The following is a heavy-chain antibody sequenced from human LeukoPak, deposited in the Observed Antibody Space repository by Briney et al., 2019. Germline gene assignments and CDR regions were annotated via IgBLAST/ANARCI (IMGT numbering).Heavy chain of an antibody. V-gene: IGHV4-34*01. Sequence: SETLSLTCAVYGGSFSGYYWSWIRQPPGKGLEWIGEINHSGSTNYNPSLKSRVTISVDTSKNQFSLELSSVTAADTAVYYCARVGSRVYFATYYYDSSGPETSFDIWGQGTMVTVSS. CDR3: ARVGSRVYFATYYYDSSGPETSFDI. J-gene: IGHJ3*02. D-gene: IGHD3-22*01. CDR2: INHSGST. CDR1: GGSFSGYY.